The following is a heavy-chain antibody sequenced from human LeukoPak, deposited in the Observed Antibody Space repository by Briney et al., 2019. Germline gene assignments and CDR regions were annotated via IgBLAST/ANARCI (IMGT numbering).Heavy chain of an antibody. CDR3: ARGITIFGLGGYYYGMDV. CDR2: INHSGST. CDR1: GGSISSGGYS. Sequence: PSQTLSLTCAVSGGSISSGGYSWSWIRQPPGKGLEWIGEINHSGSTNYNPSLKSRVTISVDTSKNQFSLKLSSVTAADTAVYYCARGITIFGLGGYYYGMDVWGQGTTVTVSS. D-gene: IGHD3-3*01. V-gene: IGHV4-30-2*01. J-gene: IGHJ6*02.